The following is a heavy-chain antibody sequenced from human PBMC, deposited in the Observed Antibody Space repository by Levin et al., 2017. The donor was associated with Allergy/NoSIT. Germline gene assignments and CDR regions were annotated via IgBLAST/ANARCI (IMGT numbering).Heavy chain of an antibody. Sequence: SETLSLTCAVSGGSISSGGYSWSWIRQPPGKGLEWIGYIYHSGSTYYNPSLKSRVTISVDRSKNQFSLKLSSVTAADTAVYYCARVGSAKNWFDPWGQGTLVTVSS. CDR1: GGSISSGGYS. J-gene: IGHJ5*02. CDR2: IYHSGST. CDR3: ARVGSAKNWFDP. V-gene: IGHV4-30-2*01. D-gene: IGHD3-10*01.